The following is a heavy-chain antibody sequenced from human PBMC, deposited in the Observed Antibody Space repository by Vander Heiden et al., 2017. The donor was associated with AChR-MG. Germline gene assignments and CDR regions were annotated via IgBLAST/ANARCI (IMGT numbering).Heavy chain of an antibody. CDR1: GFTFSSYA. D-gene: IGHD1-26*01. CDR3: AKGAQPWVADKLYFDY. V-gene: IGHV3-23*01. J-gene: IGHJ4*02. Sequence: EVQLLESGGGLVQPGGSLRLSCAASGFTFSSYAMSWVRQAPGKGLEWVSAISGSGGSTYYADSVKGRFTISRDNSKNTLYLQMNSLRAEDTAVYYCAKGAQPWVADKLYFDYWGQGTLVTVSS. CDR2: ISGSGGST.